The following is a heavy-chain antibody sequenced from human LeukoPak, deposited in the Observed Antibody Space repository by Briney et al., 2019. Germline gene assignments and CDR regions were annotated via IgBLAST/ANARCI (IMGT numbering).Heavy chain of an antibody. D-gene: IGHD6-6*01. CDR3: AKGQSLRSYNWFDP. CDR1: GGSFSGYY. CDR2: ISGSGDST. J-gene: IGHJ5*02. Sequence: ETLSLTCAVYGGSFSGYYWSWIRQPPGKGLEWVSAISGSGDSTYYGDSVKGRFTISRDNSKNTLYLQVNSLRAEDTAVYYCAKGQSLRSYNWFDPWGQGTLVTVSS. V-gene: IGHV3-23*01.